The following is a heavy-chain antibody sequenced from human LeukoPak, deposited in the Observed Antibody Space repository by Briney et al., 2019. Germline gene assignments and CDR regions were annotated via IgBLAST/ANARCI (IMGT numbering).Heavy chain of an antibody. Sequence: ASVKVSCKDSGYTFTGFYMHWVRQAPGQGLEWMGWINPNSGGTNYAQKFQGRVTMTRDTSINTAYMELSSLRSDDTAVYYCAREEVSVISDTCCSGLGYWGQGTLVTVSS. CDR2: INPNSGGT. D-gene: IGHD3-10*01. J-gene: IGHJ4*02. V-gene: IGHV1-2*02. CDR1: GYTFTGFY. CDR3: AREEVSVISDTCCSGLGY.